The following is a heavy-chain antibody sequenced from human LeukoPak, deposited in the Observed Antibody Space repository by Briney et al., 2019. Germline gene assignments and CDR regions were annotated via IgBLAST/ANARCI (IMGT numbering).Heavy chain of an antibody. J-gene: IGHJ1*01. CDR2: IYYSGST. D-gene: IGHD3-22*01. CDR3: ARATNYYDSSGYRGGYFQH. CDR1: GGSISSGDYY. V-gene: IGHV4-30-4*01. Sequence: SQTLSLTCTVSGGSISSGDYYWSWLRQPPGKGLEWIGYIYYSGSTYYNPSLKSRVTISVDTSKNQFSLKLSSVTAADTAVYYCARATNYYDSSGYRGGYFQHWGQGTLVTVSS.